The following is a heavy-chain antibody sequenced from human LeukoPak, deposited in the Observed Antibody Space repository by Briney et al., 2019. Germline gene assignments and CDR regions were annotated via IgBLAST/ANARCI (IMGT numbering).Heavy chain of an antibody. D-gene: IGHD6-19*01. CDR1: GGSFSGYY. V-gene: IGHV4-34*01. Sequence: PSETLSLTCAVYGGSFSGYYWSWIRQPPGKGLEWIGEINHSGSTNYNPSLKSRVTISVDTSKNQFSLKLSSVTAADTAVYYCARGTVAGILYYWGQGTLVTVSS. J-gene: IGHJ4*02. CDR2: INHSGST. CDR3: ARGTVAGILYY.